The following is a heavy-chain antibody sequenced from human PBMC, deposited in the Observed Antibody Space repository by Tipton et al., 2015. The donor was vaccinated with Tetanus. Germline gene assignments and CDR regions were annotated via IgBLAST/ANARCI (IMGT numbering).Heavy chain of an antibody. J-gene: IGHJ4*02. Sequence: PLRLSCAASGLTLSNYAVSWVRQAPGRGLEWVSGISGSGRTTYYIDSVKGRFTISRDNSKNTVYLQMNSLRVEDTATYFCARERFVEWLGPLDCRGQGTLVTVPS. CDR3: ARERFVEWLGPLDC. CDR1: GLTLSNYA. CDR2: ISGSGRTT. V-gene: IGHV3-23*01. D-gene: IGHD3-3*01.